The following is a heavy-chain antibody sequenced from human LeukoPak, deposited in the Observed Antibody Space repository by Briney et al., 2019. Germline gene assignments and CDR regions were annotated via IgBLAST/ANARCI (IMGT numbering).Heavy chain of an antibody. Sequence: PSETLSLTCTVSGGSISSYYWSWIRQPPGKGLEWIGYIYYSGSTNYNPSLKSRVTISVDTSKNQFSPKLSSVTAADTAVYYCARDLKHDAFDIWGQGTMVSVSS. J-gene: IGHJ3*02. V-gene: IGHV4-59*01. CDR3: ARDLKHDAFDI. CDR1: GGSISSYY. CDR2: IYYSGST.